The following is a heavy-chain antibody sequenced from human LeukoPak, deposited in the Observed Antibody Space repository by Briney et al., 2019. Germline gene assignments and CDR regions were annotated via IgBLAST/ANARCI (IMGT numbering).Heavy chain of an antibody. Sequence: GGSLRLSCVASGFPFSSYWVTWVRQAPGKGLEWVANIKQDGSKKSYVDSVKGRFTISRDNAKNSLYLQMNSLRAEDTAIYYCANNLDVWGQGTTVTVSS. J-gene: IGHJ6*02. D-gene: IGHD5-24*01. CDR1: GFPFSSYW. CDR2: IKQDGSKK. V-gene: IGHV3-7*01. CDR3: ANNLDV.